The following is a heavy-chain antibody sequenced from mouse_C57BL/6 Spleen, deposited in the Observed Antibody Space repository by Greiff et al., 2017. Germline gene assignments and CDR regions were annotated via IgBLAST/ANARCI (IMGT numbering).Heavy chain of an antibody. D-gene: IGHD1-1*01. CDR1: GYTFTSYG. V-gene: IGHV1-81*01. Sequence: QVHVKQSGAELARPGASVKLSCKASGYTFTSYGISWVKQRTGQGLEWIGEIYPRSGNTYYNEKFKGKATLTADKSSSTASMELRSLTSEDSAVYFCTRGMEITTVHYAMDYWGQGTSVTVSS. J-gene: IGHJ4*01. CDR2: IYPRSGNT. CDR3: TRGMEITTVHYAMDY.